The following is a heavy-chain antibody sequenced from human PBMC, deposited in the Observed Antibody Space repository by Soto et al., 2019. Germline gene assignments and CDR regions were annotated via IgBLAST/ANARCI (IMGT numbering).Heavy chain of an antibody. J-gene: IGHJ4*02. CDR3: ARGLSMIVVVTWGFDY. V-gene: IGHV3-7*03. CDR2: IKQDGSEK. CDR1: GFTFSNYW. Sequence: EVQLVESGGGLVQPGGSLRLSCAASGFTFSNYWMSWVRQAPGKGLEWVANIKQDGSEKYYVDSVKGRFTISRDNVKNSLYLQMNSLRAEDTAVYYCARGLSMIVVVTWGFDYWGQGTLVTVSS. D-gene: IGHD3-22*01.